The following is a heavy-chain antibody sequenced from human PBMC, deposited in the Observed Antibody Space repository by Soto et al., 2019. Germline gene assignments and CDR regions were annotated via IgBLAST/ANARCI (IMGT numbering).Heavy chain of an antibody. CDR3: AKDILFVGGSPAYFDY. Sequence: GGSLRLSCAASGFTFSSYAMSWVRQAPGKGLEWVSAISGSGGSTYYADSVKGRFTISRDNSKNTLYLQMNSLRAEDTAVYYCAKDILFVGGSPAYFDYWGQGTLVTVSS. J-gene: IGHJ4*02. CDR1: GFTFSSYA. CDR2: ISGSGGST. V-gene: IGHV3-23*01. D-gene: IGHD3-16*01.